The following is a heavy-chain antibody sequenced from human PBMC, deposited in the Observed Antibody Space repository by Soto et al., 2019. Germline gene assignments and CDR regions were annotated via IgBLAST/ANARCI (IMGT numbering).Heavy chain of an antibody. CDR1: GFTFSDYY. D-gene: IGHD3-10*01. CDR3: ARERGSGSYYNVGY. J-gene: IGHJ4*02. CDR2: ISSSSSYT. V-gene: IGHV3-11*05. Sequence: QVQLVESGGGLVKPGGSLRLSCAASGFTFSDYYMSWIHQAPGKGLEWVSYISSSSSYTNYADSVKGRFTISRDNAKNSLYLQMNSLRAEDTAVYYCARERGSGSYYNVGYWGQGTLVTVSS.